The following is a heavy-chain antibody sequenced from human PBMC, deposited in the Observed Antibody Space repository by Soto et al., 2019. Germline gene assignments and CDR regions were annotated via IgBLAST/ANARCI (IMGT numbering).Heavy chain of an antibody. J-gene: IGHJ6*03. D-gene: IGHD2-2*01. V-gene: IGHV3-23*01. CDR3: AKAGYCSSATCATRYYYMDV. Sequence: EVQLLESGGGLVQPGGSLRLSCAASGFTFSSYAMGWVRQAPGKGLEWVSAISGSGGSTYYADSVKGRFTISRDNSKNTPYLQMNSLRAEDTAVYYCAKAGYCSSATCATRYYYMDVWGKGTTVTVSS. CDR2: ISGSGGST. CDR1: GFTFSSYA.